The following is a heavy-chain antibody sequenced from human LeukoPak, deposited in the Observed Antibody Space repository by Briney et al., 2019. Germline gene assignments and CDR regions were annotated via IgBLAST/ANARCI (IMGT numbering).Heavy chain of an antibody. D-gene: IGHD3-10*01. CDR2: IYHSGTT. CDR3: ARESVSSGTNWFDP. V-gene: IGHV4-38-2*02. CDR1: AYPISSDHY. J-gene: IGHJ5*02. Sequence: SETLSLTCAVSAYPISSDHYWGWIRQPPGKGLECIGPIYHSGTTYYNPSLKSRVTIPVHTSEHQFSLKLSSVTAADAAVYCCARESVSSGTNWFDPWGQGALVTVSS.